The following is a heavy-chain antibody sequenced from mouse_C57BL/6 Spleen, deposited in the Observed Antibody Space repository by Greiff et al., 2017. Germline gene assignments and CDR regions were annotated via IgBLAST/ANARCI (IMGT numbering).Heavy chain of an antibody. V-gene: IGHV1-55*01. CDR1: GYTFTSYW. CDR2: IYPGSGST. J-gene: IGHJ4*01. CDR3: ARWLDYYYGSSYDAMDY. Sequence: QVQLQQPGAELVKPGASVKMSCKASGYTFTSYWITWVKQRPGQGLEWIGDIYPGSGSTNYNEKFKSKATLTVDTSSSTAYMQLSSLTSEDSAVYYCARWLDYYYGSSYDAMDYWGQGTSVTVSS. D-gene: IGHD1-1*01.